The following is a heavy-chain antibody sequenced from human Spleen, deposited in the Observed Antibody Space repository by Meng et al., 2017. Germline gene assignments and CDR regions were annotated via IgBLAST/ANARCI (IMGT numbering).Heavy chain of an antibody. D-gene: IGHD4-11*01. V-gene: IGHV4-34*01. CDR3: ARGPTTMAHDFDY. CDR1: GGSFSDYY. CDR2: INHSGST. Sequence: VQLHQGGGVLLRPSETLSLTCVVSGGSFSDYYWSWIRQPPGKGLEWIGEINHSGSTNYNPSLESRATISVDTSQNNLSLKLSSVTAADSAVYYCARGPTTMAHDFDYWGQGTLVTVSS. J-gene: IGHJ4*02.